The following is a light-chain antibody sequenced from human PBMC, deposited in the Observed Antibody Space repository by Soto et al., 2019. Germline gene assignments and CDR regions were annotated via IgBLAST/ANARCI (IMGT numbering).Light chain of an antibody. V-gene: IGLV3-21*04. Sequence: SYELTQPPSVSVAPGKTVTITCGGDNIESKSVHWYQQRPGQAPVLVIYYDSDRPSGIPERFSGSNSGNTATLTISRVEAGDEADYYCQVWDSSSDHRVFGGGTKLTVL. CDR3: QVWDSSSDHRV. J-gene: IGLJ3*02. CDR1: NIESKS. CDR2: YDS.